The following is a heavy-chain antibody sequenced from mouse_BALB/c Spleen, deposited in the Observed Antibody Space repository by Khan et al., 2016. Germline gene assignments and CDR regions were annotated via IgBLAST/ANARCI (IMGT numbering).Heavy chain of an antibody. J-gene: IGHJ2*01. V-gene: IGHV1-4*02. CDR3: ARGRHFDF. CDR2: FNPISGYT. CDR1: GYTFTDYT. Sequence: QVQLQQSAAELARPGASVKMSCKATGYTFTDYTIHWVKQRPGQGLEWIGYFNPISGYTEYNQRFTDKTTLTADPSSSTAYIQLTSLTSEDSAVYSCARGRHFDFWGQGTTLTVSS.